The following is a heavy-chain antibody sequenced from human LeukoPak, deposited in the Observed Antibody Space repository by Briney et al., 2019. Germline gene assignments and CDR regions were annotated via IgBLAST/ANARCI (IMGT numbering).Heavy chain of an antibody. V-gene: IGHV4-39*01. J-gene: IGHJ3*02. D-gene: IGHD6-13*01. CDR1: GGSISSSSYY. Sequence: SETLSLTCTVSGGSISSSSYYWGWIRQPPGKGLEWIGNLYSSGSTYYNPSLKSRVTISVDTSKNQFSLKLRSVTAADTAVYYCARHLGSSTWENTFDIWGQGTMVTVSS. CDR2: LYSSGST. CDR3: ARHLGSSTWENTFDI.